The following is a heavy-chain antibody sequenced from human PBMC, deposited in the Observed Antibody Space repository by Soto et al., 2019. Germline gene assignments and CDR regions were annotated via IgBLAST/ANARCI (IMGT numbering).Heavy chain of an antibody. CDR2: ISSSSSYI. V-gene: IGHV3-21*01. CDR3: TTELQVRYNWNYY. CDR1: GFTFSSYS. D-gene: IGHD1-7*01. J-gene: IGHJ4*02. Sequence: GGSLRLSCAASGFTFSSYSMNWVRQAPGKGLEWVSSISSSSSYIYYADSVKGRFTISRDNAKNSLYLQMNSLRAEDTAVYYCTTELQVRYNWNYYGGKAPLVTLPS.